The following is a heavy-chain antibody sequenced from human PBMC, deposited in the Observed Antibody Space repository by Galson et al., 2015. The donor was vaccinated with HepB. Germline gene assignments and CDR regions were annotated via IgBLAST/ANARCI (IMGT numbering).Heavy chain of an antibody. CDR3: ARDGTTMVRGAPY. D-gene: IGHD3-10*01. V-gene: IGHV3-21*01. CDR2: ISSSSSYI. Sequence: SLRLSCAASGFTFSSYSMNWVRQAPGKGLEWVSSISSSSSYIYYADSVKGRFTISRDNAKNSLYLQMNSLRAEDTAVYYCARDGTTMVRGAPYWGQGTLVTVSS. CDR1: GFTFSSYS. J-gene: IGHJ4*02.